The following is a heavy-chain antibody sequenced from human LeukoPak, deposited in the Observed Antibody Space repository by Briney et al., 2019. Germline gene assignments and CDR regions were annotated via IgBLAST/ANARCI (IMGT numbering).Heavy chain of an antibody. Sequence: PGRSLRLSCAASGFTFSSCAMSWVRHAPGKGLEWISAISGSGGSTYYADSMKGRFTISRDDSKNTLYLQMNSLRADDTAVYYCAKNKRTSAYASIDYWGRGTLVTVSS. D-gene: IGHD2-2*01. CDR3: AKNKRTSAYASIDY. CDR2: ISGSGGST. J-gene: IGHJ4*02. V-gene: IGHV3-23*01. CDR1: GFTFSSCA.